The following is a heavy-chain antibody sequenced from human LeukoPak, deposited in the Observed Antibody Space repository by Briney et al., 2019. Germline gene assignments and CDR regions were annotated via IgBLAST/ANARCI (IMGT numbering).Heavy chain of an antibody. CDR3: AKDLGGYSGYDWFGYYYGMDV. CDR1: GFTFSSYA. CDR2: ISGSGGST. V-gene: IGHV3-23*01. D-gene: IGHD5-12*01. Sequence: QPGGSLRLSCAASGFTFSSYAMSWVRQAPGKGLEWVSAISGSGGSTYYADSVKGRFTISRDNSKNTLYLQMNSLRAEDTAVYYCAKDLGGYSGYDWFGYYYGMDVWGQGTTVTVSS. J-gene: IGHJ6*02.